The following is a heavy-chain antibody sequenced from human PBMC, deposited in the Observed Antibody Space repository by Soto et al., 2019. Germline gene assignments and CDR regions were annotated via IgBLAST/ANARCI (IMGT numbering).Heavy chain of an antibody. Sequence: GGSLRLSCAASGFICSSYDMSWVRQAPGEGLEWVSTILVDGRTFYVDSVKGRFTISRDSSQNTVYLQMNSLTAGDTALYYCAKATATGGGAFDICGQGTMVTVSS. CDR2: ILVDGRT. CDR1: GFICSSYD. CDR3: AKATATGGGAFDI. V-gene: IGHV3-23*01. D-gene: IGHD2-8*02. J-gene: IGHJ3*02.